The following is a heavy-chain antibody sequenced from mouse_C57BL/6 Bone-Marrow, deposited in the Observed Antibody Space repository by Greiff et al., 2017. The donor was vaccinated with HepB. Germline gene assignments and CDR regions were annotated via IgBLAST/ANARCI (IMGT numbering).Heavy chain of an antibody. CDR1: GFTFSSYA. CDR3: ARDRGANSDY. CDR2: ISDGGSYT. D-gene: IGHD3-1*01. Sequence: DVQLVESGGGLVKPGGSLKLSCAASGFTFSSYAMSWVRQTPEKRLEWVATISDGGSYTYYPDNVKGRFTISRDNAKNNLYLQMSHLKSEDTAMYYCARDRGANSDYWGQGTTLTVSS. V-gene: IGHV5-4*01. J-gene: IGHJ2*01.